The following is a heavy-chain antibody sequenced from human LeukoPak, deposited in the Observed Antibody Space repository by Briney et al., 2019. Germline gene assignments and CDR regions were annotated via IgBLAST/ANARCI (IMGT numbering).Heavy chain of an antibody. D-gene: IGHD5-18*01. CDR1: GYSISSGYY. Sequence: SETLSLTCTVSGYSISSGYYWGWIRQPPGKGLEWIGSIYHSGGTYYNPSLKSRVTMSVDTSKNQFSLKLSSVTAADTAVYYCARVTRGYSYGYFDYWGQGTLVTVSS. V-gene: IGHV4-38-2*02. J-gene: IGHJ4*02. CDR3: ARVTRGYSYGYFDY. CDR2: IYHSGGT.